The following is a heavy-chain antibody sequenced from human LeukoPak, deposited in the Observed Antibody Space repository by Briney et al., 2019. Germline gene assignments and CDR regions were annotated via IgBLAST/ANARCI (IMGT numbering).Heavy chain of an antibody. CDR3: ATLAQFDY. CDR2: INQDGSEK. Sequence: GGSLRLSCAASGITFSRFWMSWVRQAPGKGLQWVANINQDGSEKHYVDSVKGRFTISRDNSKNTLYLQMNSLRAEDTAVYYCATLAQFDYWGQGTLVTVSS. CDR1: GITFSRFW. J-gene: IGHJ4*02. V-gene: IGHV3-7*03.